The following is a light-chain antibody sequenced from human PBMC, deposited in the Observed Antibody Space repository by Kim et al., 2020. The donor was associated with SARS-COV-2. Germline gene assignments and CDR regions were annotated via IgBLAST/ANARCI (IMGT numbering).Light chain of an antibody. CDR1: QSVSSSY. Sequence: FSPVERATHSCRSSQSVSSSYLAWYQQKPGQAPRLLISGASSRATGMPDRFSGSGSGTDFTLTISRLEPEDFAVYYCHQYGGSSTFGQGTKVDIK. CDR3: HQYGGSST. J-gene: IGKJ1*01. V-gene: IGKV3-20*01. CDR2: GAS.